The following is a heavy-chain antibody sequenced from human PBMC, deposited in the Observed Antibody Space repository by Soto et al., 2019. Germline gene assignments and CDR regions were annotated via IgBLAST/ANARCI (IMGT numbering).Heavy chain of an antibody. CDR1: GFTFSTYG. CDR2: IWHDGSNK. V-gene: IGHV3-33*01. CDR3: AGQYCDSSSCYALY. Sequence: QVQLVESGGDVVQPGRSLRLSCAASGFTFSTYGMHWVRQAPGKGLEWVAVIWHDGSNKYYADSVKGRFTISRDNFKNTVFLQMYSLGAEDTAVYYCAGQYCDSSSCYALYWGQGTLVTVSS. J-gene: IGHJ4*02. D-gene: IGHD2-2*01.